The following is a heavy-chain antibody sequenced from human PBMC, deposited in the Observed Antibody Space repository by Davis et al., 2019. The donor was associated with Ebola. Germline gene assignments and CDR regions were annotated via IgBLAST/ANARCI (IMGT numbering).Heavy chain of an antibody. CDR1: GFTFSSYG. CDR3: AKSLAARWLDYYGMDV. D-gene: IGHD6-19*01. J-gene: IGHJ6*02. CDR2: ISYDGSNK. V-gene: IGHV3-30*18. Sequence: GGSPRLSCAASGFTFSSYGMHWVRQAPGKGLEWVAVISYDGSNKYYADSVKGRFTISRDNSKNTLYLQMNSLRAEDTAVYYCAKSLAARWLDYYGMDVWGQGTTVTVSS.